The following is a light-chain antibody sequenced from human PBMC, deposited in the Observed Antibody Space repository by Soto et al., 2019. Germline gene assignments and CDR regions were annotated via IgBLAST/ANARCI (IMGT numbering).Light chain of an antibody. Sequence: DIVLTQSPGTLSLSPGERATLSCRASQSVRSNSLVWYQQKPGQAPRLLIYGASSRATGIPDRFSGSGSGTDFTLTISRLEPEDSAVYYCQQYGSSSWTFGQGTRVEIK. CDR3: QQYGSSSWT. CDR2: GAS. CDR1: QSVRSNS. V-gene: IGKV3-20*01. J-gene: IGKJ1*01.